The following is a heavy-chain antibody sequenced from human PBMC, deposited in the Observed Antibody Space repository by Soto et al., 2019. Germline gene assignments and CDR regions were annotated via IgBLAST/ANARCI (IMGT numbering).Heavy chain of an antibody. CDR3: ARQIYDSDTGPNFQYYFDS. D-gene: IGHD3-22*01. J-gene: IGHJ4*02. CDR2: IDPSDSYT. CDR1: GYSFTTYW. Sequence: GESLKISCKGSGYSFTTYWISWLRQMPGKGLEWMGRIDPSDSYTYYSPSFRGHVTISATKSITTVFLQWSSLRASDTAMYYCARQIYDSDTGPNFQYYFDSWGQGTPVTAPQ. V-gene: IGHV5-10-1*01.